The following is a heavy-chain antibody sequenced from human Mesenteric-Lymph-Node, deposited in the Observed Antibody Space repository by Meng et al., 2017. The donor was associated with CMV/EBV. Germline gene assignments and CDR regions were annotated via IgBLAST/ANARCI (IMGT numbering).Heavy chain of an antibody. CDR1: GFTFSSYS. CDR2: ISSSSSYI. Sequence: GESLKISCAASGFTFSSYSMNWVRQAPGKGLEWVSSISSSSSYIYYADSVKGRFTISRDNAKNSLYLQMNSLRAEDTAVYYCARGPSYCSNEVCPEWDVWGQGTTVTVSS. CDR3: ARGPSYCSNEVCPEWDV. D-gene: IGHD2-8*01. J-gene: IGHJ6*02. V-gene: IGHV3-21*01.